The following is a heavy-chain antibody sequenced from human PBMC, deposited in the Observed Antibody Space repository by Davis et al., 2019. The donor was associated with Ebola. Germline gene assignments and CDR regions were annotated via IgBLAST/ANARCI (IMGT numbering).Heavy chain of an antibody. CDR1: GGSISSSSYY. D-gene: IGHD2-2*02. J-gene: IGHJ4*02. Sequence: SETLSLTCTVSGGSISSSSYYWGWIRQPPGKGLEWIGSIYYSGSTYYNPSLKSRVTISVDTSKNQFSLKLSSVTAADTAVYYCAREACSSISCYTYYFDYWGQGTLVTVSS. CDR2: IYYSGST. CDR3: AREACSSISCYTYYFDY. V-gene: IGHV4-39*02.